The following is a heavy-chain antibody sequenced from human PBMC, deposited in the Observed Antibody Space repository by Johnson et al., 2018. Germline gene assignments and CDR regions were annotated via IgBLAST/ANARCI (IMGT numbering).Heavy chain of an antibody. Sequence: VQLVQSGGGLVQPGGSLRLSCAASGFTFSSYWMSWVRQAPGKGLEWVGRIKSKADGGTTDYAAPVKGRVTISRDDSKNTLSLQMNSLKTEDTAVYYCTTYSAYYGMDVWGQGTTVTVSS. J-gene: IGHJ6*02. CDR1: GFTFSSYW. V-gene: IGHV3-15*01. CDR3: TTYSAYYGMDV. CDR2: IKSKADGGTT. D-gene: IGHD2-21*01.